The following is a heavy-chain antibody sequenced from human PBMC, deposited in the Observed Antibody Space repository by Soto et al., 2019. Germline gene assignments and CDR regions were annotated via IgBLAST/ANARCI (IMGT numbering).Heavy chain of an antibody. J-gene: IGHJ5*02. D-gene: IGHD3-3*01. V-gene: IGHV1-18*01. CDR3: ARDFGSGYYRNWFAP. CDR2: ISAYNGNT. Sequence: ASVKVSCKASGYTFTSYGISWVRQAPGQGLEWMGWISAYNGNTNYAQKLQGRVTMTTDTSTSTAYMELRSLRSDDTAVYYCARDFGSGYYRNWFAPWGQGTXVTVSS. CDR1: GYTFTSYG.